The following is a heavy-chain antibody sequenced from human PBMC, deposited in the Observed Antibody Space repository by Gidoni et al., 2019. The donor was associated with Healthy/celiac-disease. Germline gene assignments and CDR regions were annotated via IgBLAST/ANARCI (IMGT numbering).Heavy chain of an antibody. V-gene: IGHV3-15*01. CDR1: GFTFSNAW. D-gene: IGHD2-8*01. CDR3: TTGEWGHDAFDI. CDR2: IKSKTDGGTT. J-gene: IGHJ3*02. Sequence: EVQLVESGGGLVKPGGSLRLSCAASGFTFSNAWMSWVRQAPGKGLEWVGRIKSKTDGGTTDYAAPVKGRFTISRDDSKNTLYLQMNSLKTEDTAVYYCTTGEWGHDAFDIWGQGTMVTVSS.